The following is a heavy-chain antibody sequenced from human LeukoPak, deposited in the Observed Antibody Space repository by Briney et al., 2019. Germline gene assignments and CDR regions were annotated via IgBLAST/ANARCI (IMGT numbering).Heavy chain of an antibody. Sequence: GGSLRLSCAASGFTFSDYYMSWIRQAPGKGLEWVSYISSSGSTIYYADSVKGRFTISRDKAKNSLYLQMNSLRAEDTAVYYCTRLGRGLQLGYFQHWGQGTLVTVSS. D-gene: IGHD5-24*01. CDR1: GFTFSDYY. J-gene: IGHJ1*01. CDR2: ISSSGSTI. V-gene: IGHV3-11*01. CDR3: TRLGRGLQLGYFQH.